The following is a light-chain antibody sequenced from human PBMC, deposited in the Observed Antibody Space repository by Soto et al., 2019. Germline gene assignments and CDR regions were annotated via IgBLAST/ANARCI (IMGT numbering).Light chain of an antibody. V-gene: IGLV2-14*01. CDR2: EVT. J-gene: IGLJ2*01. CDR3: SSYTNSNAYIL. CDR1: RTDIGGYNY. Sequence: QSALTQPASVSGSLGQSITISCTGTRTDIGGYNYVSWYQQYPGKAPKLVICEVTSRPSGISDRFSGSKSGNTASLTISGLQAEDEADYFFSSYTNSNAYILFGGGTKLTVL.